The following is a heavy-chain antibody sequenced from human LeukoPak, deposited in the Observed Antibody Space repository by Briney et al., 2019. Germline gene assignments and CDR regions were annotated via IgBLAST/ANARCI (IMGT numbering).Heavy chain of an antibody. D-gene: IGHD5-18*01. Sequence: SETLSLTCTVSGGSISRGGNYWSWIRQPPGKGLEWIGYIYRSGSTYYNPSLKSRVTISVDRSKNQFSLKLSSVTAADTAVYYCASSRGYSYGYYFDYWGQGTLVTVSS. CDR2: IYRSGST. J-gene: IGHJ4*02. CDR3: ASSRGYSYGYYFDY. CDR1: GGSISRGGNY. V-gene: IGHV4-30-2*01.